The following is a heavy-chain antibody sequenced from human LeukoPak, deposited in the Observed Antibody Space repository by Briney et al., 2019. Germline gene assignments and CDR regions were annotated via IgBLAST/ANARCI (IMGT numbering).Heavy chain of an antibody. V-gene: IGHV4-59*01. CDR3: AKGGIEKYSTSWFDF. CDR2: ISYSGST. J-gene: IGHJ5*01. CDR1: GASIGSYY. D-gene: IGHD6-13*01. Sequence: SETLSLTCTASGASIGSYYWSWIRQPPGKGLEWIGYISYSGSTNLNSSLKSRVAISVDTSKNQFSLNLRSVTAADTAVYYCAKGGIEKYSTSWFDFWGQGTLVTVSS.